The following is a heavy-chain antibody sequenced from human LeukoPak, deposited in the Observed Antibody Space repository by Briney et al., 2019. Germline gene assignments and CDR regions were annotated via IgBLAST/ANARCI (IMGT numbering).Heavy chain of an antibody. D-gene: IGHD3-9*01. V-gene: IGHV3-23*01. CDR1: GSTFSAYA. J-gene: IGHJ2*01. CDR2: ISRSGSST. Sequence: TGGSLRLSCAASGSTFSAYAMSWVRQAPGKGLEWVSAISRSGSSTDYADSVKGRFTISRDNSKNTLYLQMNSLRPEDTAVYYCAKGGDILTRYYLYWYFDLWGRGTLVTVSS. CDR3: AKGGDILTRYYLYWYFDL.